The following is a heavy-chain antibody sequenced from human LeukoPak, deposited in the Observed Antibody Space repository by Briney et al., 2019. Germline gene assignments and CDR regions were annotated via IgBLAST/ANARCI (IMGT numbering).Heavy chain of an antibody. CDR1: GFRLSDYS. D-gene: IGHD3-16*02. V-gene: IGHV3-48*02. J-gene: IGHJ4*02. CDR2: ISSNSTTI. Sequence: GGSLRLSCAASGFRLSDYSMNWVRQAPGKGLEWVSHISSNSTTIYYADSVQGRVTVSRENAKNSLYLQMNSLRDEDTAVYYCARDIEGYLDHWGQGTLVTASS. CDR3: ARDIEGYLDH.